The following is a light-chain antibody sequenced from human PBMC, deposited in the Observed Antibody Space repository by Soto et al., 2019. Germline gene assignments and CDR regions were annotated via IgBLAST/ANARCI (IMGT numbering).Light chain of an antibody. Sequence: IGVTQSPDTLSLSPGERATLSCRASQTVIHNHLAWHQRKPGQTPRLLVYGASSRATGIPDRFSGSGSGTDFTLTISRLEPEDFAVYYCQQHGTSPITFGQGTRLEIK. J-gene: IGKJ5*01. CDR2: GAS. CDR3: QQHGTSPIT. CDR1: QTVIHNH. V-gene: IGKV3-20*01.